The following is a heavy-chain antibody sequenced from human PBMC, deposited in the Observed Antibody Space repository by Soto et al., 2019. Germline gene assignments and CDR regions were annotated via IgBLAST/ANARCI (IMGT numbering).Heavy chain of an antibody. J-gene: IGHJ3*02. V-gene: IGHV3-74*01. CDR3: ARYSGYDSDAFDI. CDR2: INSDGSST. CDR1: GFTFSSYW. Sequence: GGSLRLSCAASGFTFSSYWMHWVRQAPGKELVWVSRINSDGSSTSYADSVKGRFTISRDNAKNTLYLQMNSLRADDTAVYYCARYSGYDSDAFDIWGQGTMVTVSS. D-gene: IGHD5-12*01.